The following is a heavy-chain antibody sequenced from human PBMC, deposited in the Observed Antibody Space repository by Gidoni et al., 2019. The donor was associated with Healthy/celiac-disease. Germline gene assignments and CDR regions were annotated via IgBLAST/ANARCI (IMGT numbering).Heavy chain of an antibody. J-gene: IGHJ4*02. Sequence: EVQLVESGGGLVKPGGSLRLSCAASGFTFRNAWMSWVRQAPGKGLEWVGRIKSKTDGGTTDYAAPVKGRFTISRDDSKNTLYLQMNSLKTEDTAVYYCTTDPTTVTIVDYWGQGTLVTVSS. D-gene: IGHD4-17*01. V-gene: IGHV3-15*01. CDR3: TTDPTTVTIVDY. CDR2: IKSKTDGGTT. CDR1: GFTFRNAW.